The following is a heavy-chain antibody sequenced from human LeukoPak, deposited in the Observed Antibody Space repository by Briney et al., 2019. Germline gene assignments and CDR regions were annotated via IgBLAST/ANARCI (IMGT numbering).Heavy chain of an antibody. CDR3: ANAKVGATILFDY. CDR2: IRYDGSNK. D-gene: IGHD1-26*01. J-gene: IGHJ4*02. CDR1: GFTFSSYG. V-gene: IGHV3-30*02. Sequence: GGSLRLSCVASGFTFSSYGMHWVRQAPGKGLEWVAFIRYDGSNKYYADSVKGRFTISRDNSKNTLYLQMNSLRAEDTAVYYCANAKVGATILFDYWGQGTLVTVSS.